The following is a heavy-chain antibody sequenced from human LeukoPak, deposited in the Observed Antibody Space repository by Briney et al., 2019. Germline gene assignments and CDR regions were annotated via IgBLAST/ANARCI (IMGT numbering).Heavy chain of an antibody. Sequence: SVKVSCMATRGTFSSYDISWVRQAPGQGLEWMGGIIPIFGTANYAQKFQGRVTITADESTSTAYMELSSLRSEDTAVYYCARARDWAGYSYGFYYWGQGTLVTVSS. CDR2: IIPIFGTA. CDR3: ARARDWAGYSYGFYY. CDR1: RGTFSSYD. V-gene: IGHV1-69*13. D-gene: IGHD5-18*01. J-gene: IGHJ4*02.